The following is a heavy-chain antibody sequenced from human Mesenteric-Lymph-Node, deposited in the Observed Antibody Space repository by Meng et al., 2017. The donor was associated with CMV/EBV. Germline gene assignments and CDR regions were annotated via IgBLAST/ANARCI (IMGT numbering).Heavy chain of an antibody. CDR3: ARVSRVLSRELLHYYFDY. D-gene: IGHD1-7*01. CDR2: IRPSSGAT. Sequence: ASVKVSCKASGYSFSDYYIHWVRQAPGQGLEWMGWIRPSSGATLSAKKFQGRVTVTRDTSISTVYMELSRLRSDDTAVYYCARVSRVLSRELLHYYFDYWGQGTLVTVSS. J-gene: IGHJ4*02. CDR1: GYSFSDYY. V-gene: IGHV1-2*02.